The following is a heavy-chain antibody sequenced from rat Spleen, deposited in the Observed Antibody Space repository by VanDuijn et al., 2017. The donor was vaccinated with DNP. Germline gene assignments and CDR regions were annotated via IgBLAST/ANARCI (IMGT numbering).Heavy chain of an antibody. J-gene: IGHJ4*01. CDR2: IIYDGSSI. D-gene: IGHD1-11*01. CDR1: GFTFSDYY. Sequence: EVQLVESGGGLVQPGRSLKLSCAASGFTFSDYYMAWVRQAPTKGLEWVATIIYDGSSIYYRDSVKGRFTLSRDNAKSTLYLQMDSLRSEDTATYYCARHSAAVYAMDAWGQGTSVTVSS. V-gene: IGHV5-7*01. CDR3: ARHSAAVYAMDA.